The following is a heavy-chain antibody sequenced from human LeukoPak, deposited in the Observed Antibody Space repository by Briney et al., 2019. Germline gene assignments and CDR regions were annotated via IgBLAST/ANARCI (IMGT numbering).Heavy chain of an antibody. V-gene: IGHV3-15*01. CDR1: GFTFRNAW. Sequence: GGSLRLSCAASGFTFRNAWMSWVRQAPGKGLEWVGLIKSKTDGGTTDYAAPVKGRFTISRDDSKNTLFLQVNGLKTEDTAVYYCARGCSSTSCHTADNWLDPWGQGTLVTVSS. J-gene: IGHJ5*02. CDR3: ARGCSSTSCHTADNWLDP. CDR2: IKSKTDGGTT. D-gene: IGHD2-2*01.